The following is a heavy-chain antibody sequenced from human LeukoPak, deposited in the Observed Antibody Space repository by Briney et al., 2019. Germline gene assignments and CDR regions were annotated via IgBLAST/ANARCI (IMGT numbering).Heavy chain of an antibody. D-gene: IGHD2-21*01. Sequence: PGGSLRLSCAASNFMFSNYDMNWARQAPGKGLEWVAFIRYDGSYKNSAESVQGRFTISRDNSRNTLYLQMNSLRAEDTAVYYCARDRAKVIATLMEWGQGTLVTVSS. CDR3: ARDRAKVIATLME. V-gene: IGHV3-30*02. CDR1: NFMFSNYD. J-gene: IGHJ4*02. CDR2: IRYDGSYK.